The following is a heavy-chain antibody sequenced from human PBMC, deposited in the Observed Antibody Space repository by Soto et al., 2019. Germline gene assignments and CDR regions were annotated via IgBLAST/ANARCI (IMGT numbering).Heavy chain of an antibody. D-gene: IGHD6-6*01. Sequence: GSLRLSCAASGFTFSDYYMSWIRQAPGKGLEWVSYISSSGSTIYYADSVKGRFTISRDNAKNSLYLQMNSLRAEDTAVYYCARDFRDSSSPYFGYWGQGTLVTVSS. V-gene: IGHV3-11*01. CDR2: ISSSGSTI. CDR1: GFTFSDYY. J-gene: IGHJ4*02. CDR3: ARDFRDSSSPYFGY.